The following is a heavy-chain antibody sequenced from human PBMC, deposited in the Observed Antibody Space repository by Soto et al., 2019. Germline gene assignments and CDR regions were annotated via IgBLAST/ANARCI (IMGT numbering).Heavy chain of an antibody. J-gene: IGHJ4*02. V-gene: IGHV4-39*01. CDR1: GASINTGRYY. D-gene: IGHD3-10*01. CDR3: ARIGNFYGSGSYYDTPFDS. Sequence: SETLSLTCTVSGASINTGRYYWAWIRQPPGRGLEWVASVYHSGSTYYNPSLKSRVTISIDTSRNQFSLKLNSVTAADTAIFYCARIGNFYGSGSYYDTPFDSWGQGTLVTVSS. CDR2: VYHSGST.